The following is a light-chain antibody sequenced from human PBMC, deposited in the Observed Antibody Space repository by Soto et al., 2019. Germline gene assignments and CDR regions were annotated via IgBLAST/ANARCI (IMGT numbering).Light chain of an antibody. J-gene: IGKJ1*01. CDR3: QQYGSSPWT. V-gene: IGKV3-20*01. CDR2: GAS. Sequence: DIVLTQSPGTLSLSPGDRATLSCRASQTVSSSYLGWYQQKPGQAPRLLIYGASSWATGIPDRFSGSGSGTDFTLTISRLEPEDFAVYYCQQYGSSPWTFGHGTKVEIK. CDR1: QTVSSSY.